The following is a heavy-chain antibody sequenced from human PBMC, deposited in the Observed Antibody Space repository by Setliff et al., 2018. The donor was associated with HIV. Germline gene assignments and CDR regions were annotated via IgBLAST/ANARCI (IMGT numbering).Heavy chain of an antibody. D-gene: IGHD1-20*01. CDR1: GFALSNTY. CDR3: ARVLRYNTALDS. CDR2: IYGSGDT. V-gene: IGHV3-66*02. J-gene: IGHJ5*02. Sequence: PVGSLRLSCAASGFALSNTYMAWVRQAPGKGLEWVSTIYGSGDTFHADSMKGRFTLSRDTSKNTMYLQMNSLRRDDTAVYYCARVLRYNTALDSWGQGTLVTVSS.